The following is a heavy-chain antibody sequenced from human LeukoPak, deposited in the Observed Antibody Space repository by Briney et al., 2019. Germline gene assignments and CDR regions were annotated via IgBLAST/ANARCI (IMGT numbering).Heavy chain of an antibody. J-gene: IGHJ4*01. D-gene: IGHD2-2*01. Sequence: PSETLSLTCTVSGGSINSYYWSLTRQPPGRGLEYIGHIYYSGNTDYNPSLKSRVTISVDTSKNQFSLNLNSLTAADTAVHYCARWYCSSGTCYYLDYWGHGTLVTVSS. CDR2: IYYSGNT. CDR3: ARWYCSSGTCYYLDY. CDR1: GGSINSYY. V-gene: IGHV4-59*01.